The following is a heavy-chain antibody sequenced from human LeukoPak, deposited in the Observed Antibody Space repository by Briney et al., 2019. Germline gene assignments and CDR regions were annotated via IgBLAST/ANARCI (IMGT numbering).Heavy chain of an antibody. D-gene: IGHD3-22*01. CDR3: ARDRGYYDSSGPPIDY. J-gene: IGHJ4*02. Sequence: ASVKGSCKASGGTFSSYAISWVRQAPGQGLEWMGRIIPILGIANYAQKFQGRVTITADKSTSTAYMELSSLRSEDRALYYCARDRGYYDSSGPPIDYWGQGTLVTVSS. V-gene: IGHV1-69*04. CDR2: IIPILGIA. CDR1: GGTFSSYA.